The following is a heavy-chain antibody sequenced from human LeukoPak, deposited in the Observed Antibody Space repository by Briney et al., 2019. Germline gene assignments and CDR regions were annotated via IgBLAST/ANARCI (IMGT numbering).Heavy chain of an antibody. CDR2: IYTSGST. J-gene: IGHJ6*03. V-gene: IGHV4-61*02. CDR1: GGSISSGSYY. Sequence: SQTLSLTCTVSGGSISSGSYYWSWIRQPAGKGLEWIGRIYTSGSTNYNPSLKSRVTISVDTSKNQFSLKLSSVTAADTAVYYCARVRAGGSYYSGYYYYMDVWGKGTTVTVPS. CDR3: ARVRAGGSYYSGYYYYMDV. D-gene: IGHD1-26*01.